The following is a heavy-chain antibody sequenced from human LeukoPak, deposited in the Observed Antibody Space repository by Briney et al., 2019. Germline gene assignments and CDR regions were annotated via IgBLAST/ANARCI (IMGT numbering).Heavy chain of an antibody. V-gene: IGHV1-24*01. D-gene: IGHD3-3*01. CDR2: FDPEDGET. CDR3: ATDAGFSKWLLPPTLDV. Sequence: ASVKVSCKVSGYTLTELSMHWVRQAPGKGLEWMGGFDPEDGETIYAQKFQGRVTMTEDTSTDTAYMELSSLRSEDTAVYYCATDAGFSKWLLPPTLDVWGKGTTVTISS. CDR1: GYTLTELS. J-gene: IGHJ6*04.